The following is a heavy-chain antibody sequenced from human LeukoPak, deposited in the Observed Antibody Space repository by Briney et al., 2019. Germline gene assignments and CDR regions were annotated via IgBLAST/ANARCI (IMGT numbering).Heavy chain of an antibody. J-gene: IGHJ4*02. CDR2: ISSSGSTI. CDR3: ARDSDYGDYGDPSDY. Sequence: GGSLRLSCAASGLTFSDYYMSWTRQAPGKGLEWVSYISSSGSTIYYADSVKGRFTISRDNAKNSLYLQMNSLRAEDTAVYYCARDSDYGDYGDPSDYWGQGTLVTVSS. D-gene: IGHD4-17*01. V-gene: IGHV3-11*01. CDR1: GLTFSDYY.